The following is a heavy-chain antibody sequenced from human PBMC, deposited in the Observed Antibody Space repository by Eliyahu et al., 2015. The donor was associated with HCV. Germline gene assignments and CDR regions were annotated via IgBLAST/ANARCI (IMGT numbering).Heavy chain of an antibody. CDR2: ISYDGSNK. CDR3: ARGSEMATIYLDEYFQH. Sequence: QVQLVESGGGVVQPGRSLRLSCAASGFTFXSYAMHWVRQAPGKGLEWVAVISYDGSNKYYADSVKGRFTISRDNSKNTLYLQMNSLRAEDTAVYYCARGSEMATIYLDEYFQHWGQGTLVTVSS. CDR1: GFTFXSYA. V-gene: IGHV3-30-3*01. D-gene: IGHD5-24*01. J-gene: IGHJ1*01.